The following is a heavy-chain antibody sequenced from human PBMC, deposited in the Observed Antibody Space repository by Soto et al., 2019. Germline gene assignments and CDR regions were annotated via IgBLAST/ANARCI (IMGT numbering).Heavy chain of an antibody. Sequence: GGSLRLSCAASGFTFSSYSMNWVRQAPGKGLEYISYISSADTSTYYAGSVKGRFTISRDNAKNSLFLQMDSLRDEDTAVYYCVRDHRYALDVWGQGTTVTVSS. D-gene: IGHD2-2*01. CDR3: VRDHRYALDV. CDR2: ISSADTST. CDR1: GFTFSSYS. J-gene: IGHJ6*02. V-gene: IGHV3-48*02.